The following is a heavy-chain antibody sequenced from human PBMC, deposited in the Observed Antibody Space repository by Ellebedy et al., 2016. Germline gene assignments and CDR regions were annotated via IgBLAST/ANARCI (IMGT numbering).Heavy chain of an antibody. CDR3: ARALYDYVWGSYRPVDAFDS. CDR2: ISAYNGNT. J-gene: IGHJ3*02. Sequence: GESLKISXKASGYTFTSYGISWVRQAPGQGLEWMGWISAYNGNTNYAQKLQGRVTMTTDTSTSTAYMELRSLRSDDTAVYYCARALYDYVWGSYRPVDAFDSWGQGTMVTVSS. V-gene: IGHV1-18*01. D-gene: IGHD3-16*02. CDR1: GYTFTSYG.